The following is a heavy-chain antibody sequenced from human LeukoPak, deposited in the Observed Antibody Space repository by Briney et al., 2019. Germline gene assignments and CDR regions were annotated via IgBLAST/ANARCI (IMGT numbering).Heavy chain of an antibody. Sequence: SETLSLTCIVSGYSISSGYYWGWIRQPPGKGLEWIGNIHHSGSTYYNPSLKSRVTISVDTSKNQLSLKLSSVTAADTAVYYCARDRGPYGSGSHSLDYWGQGTLVTVSS. CDR1: GYSISSGYY. D-gene: IGHD3-10*01. J-gene: IGHJ4*02. V-gene: IGHV4-38-2*02. CDR2: IHHSGST. CDR3: ARDRGPYGSGSHSLDY.